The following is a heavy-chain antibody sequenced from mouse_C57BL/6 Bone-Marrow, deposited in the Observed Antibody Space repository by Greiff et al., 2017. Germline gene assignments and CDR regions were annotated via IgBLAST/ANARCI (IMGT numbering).Heavy chain of an antibody. CDR2: ISSGGSYT. V-gene: IGHV5-6*01. D-gene: IGHD2-2*01. J-gene: IGHJ2*01. Sequence: EVKLVESGGDLVKPGGSLKLSCAASGFTFCSYGMSWVRQTPDKRLEWVATISSGGSYTYYPDSVKGRFTFSRDNAKNTLYLKMSSLKSEDTAMYYCARHGYYVGYWGQGTTLTVSS. CDR3: ARHGYYVGY. CDR1: GFTFCSYG.